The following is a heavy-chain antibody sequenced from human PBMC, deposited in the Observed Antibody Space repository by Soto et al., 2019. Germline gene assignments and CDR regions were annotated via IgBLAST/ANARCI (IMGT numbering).Heavy chain of an antibody. CDR2: INPDGSAT. V-gene: IGHV3-74*01. Sequence: PGGSLRLSCAASGFTFSSYWMRWVRQAPGKGLVWVSRINPDGSATNYADSVKGRFTISRDNAKNTLYLQMNSLRAEDTAVFYCTRDASRDSSARGWFDPWGPGTLVTVSS. CDR3: TRDASRDSSARGWFDP. D-gene: IGHD6-13*01. J-gene: IGHJ5*02. CDR1: GFTFSSYW.